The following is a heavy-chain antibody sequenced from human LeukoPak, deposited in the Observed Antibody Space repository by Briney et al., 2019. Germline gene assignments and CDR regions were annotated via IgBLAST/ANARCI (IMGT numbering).Heavy chain of an antibody. J-gene: IGHJ3*02. CDR2: IDSGGST. D-gene: IGHD3-22*01. Sequence: GASLRLSCAVSGFTVSSNYMSWVSQAPGKGLEWDSVIDSGGSTYYADSVKGRLTISRDNSKNTLYLQMNSLRAENTAVYYCARDPGDSSGYAFDIWGQGTMVTVSS. CDR1: GFTVSSNY. V-gene: IGHV3-66*01. CDR3: ARDPGDSSGYAFDI.